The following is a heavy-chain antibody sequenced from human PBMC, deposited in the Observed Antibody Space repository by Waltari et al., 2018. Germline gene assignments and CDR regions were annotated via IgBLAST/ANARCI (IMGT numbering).Heavy chain of an antibody. CDR1: GGSISSGGYY. J-gene: IGHJ6*03. CDR2: IHYSGST. CDR3: ARAAVNYDFWSGYYTDYYYYMDV. Sequence: QVQLQESGPGLVKPSQTLSLTCTVSGGSISSGGYYWSWIRQHPGKGLEWIGYIHYSGSTYYNPSLKSRVTIAVDTSKNQFSLKLSSVTAADTAVYYCARAAVNYDFWSGYYTDYYYYMDVWGKGTTVTVSS. V-gene: IGHV4-31*03. D-gene: IGHD3-3*01.